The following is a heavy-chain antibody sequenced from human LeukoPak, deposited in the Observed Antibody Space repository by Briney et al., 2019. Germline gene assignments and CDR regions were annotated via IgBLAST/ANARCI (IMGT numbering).Heavy chain of an antibody. V-gene: IGHV1-69*13. D-gene: IGHD3-10*01. Sequence: GASVKVSCKASGGTFSSYTISWVRQAPGQGLEWMGGIIPIFDTATYAQKFQGRVTITADESTSTAYMELSSLRSEDTAVYYCARGYYGSGSYFDNWFDPWGQGTLVVVSS. CDR1: GGTFSSYT. CDR2: IIPIFDTA. J-gene: IGHJ5*02. CDR3: ARGYYGSGSYFDNWFDP.